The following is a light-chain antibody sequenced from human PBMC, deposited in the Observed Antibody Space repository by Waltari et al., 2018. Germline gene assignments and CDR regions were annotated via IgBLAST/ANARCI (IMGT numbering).Light chain of an antibody. Sequence: QSALTQPASVSGSPGQSITISCTGTNSDIGAYDYVSWYQQPPGNAPKLIVYEVTHRPSGVSRSSSGSKSGNTASLTISGLQAEDEADYYCSSYTTTTTLGDVVFGGGTKLTVL. CDR3: SSYTTTTTLGDVV. V-gene: IGLV2-14*01. CDR1: NSDIGAYDY. CDR2: EVT. J-gene: IGLJ2*01.